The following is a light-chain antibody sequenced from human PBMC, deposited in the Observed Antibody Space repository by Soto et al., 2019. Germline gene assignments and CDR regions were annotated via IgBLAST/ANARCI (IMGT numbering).Light chain of an antibody. CDR3: QKYNSYSRMYT. CDR2: KAS. V-gene: IGKV1-5*03. CDR1: QSISSW. J-gene: IGKJ2*01. Sequence: DIQMTQSPSTLSASVGDRVTITCRASQSISSWLAWYQQKPGKAPKLLIYKASSLESGVPSRFSGSGSGTEFTLTISSLQPDDFATYYCQKYNSYSRMYTFGQGTKLEIK.